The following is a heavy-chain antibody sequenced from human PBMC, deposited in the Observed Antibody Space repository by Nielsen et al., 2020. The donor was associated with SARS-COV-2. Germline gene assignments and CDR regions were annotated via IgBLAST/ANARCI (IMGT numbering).Heavy chain of an antibody. CDR3: ARARGATYYDFWSGYVGYYFDY. V-gene: IGHV4-34*01. CDR1: GGSFSGYY. Sequence: SETLSLTCAVYGGSFSGYYWSWIRQPPGKGLEWIGEINHSGSTNYNPSLKSRVTISVDTSKNQFSLKLSSVTAADTAVYYCARARGATYYDFWSGYVGYYFDYWGQGTLVTVSS. D-gene: IGHD3-3*01. J-gene: IGHJ4*02. CDR2: INHSGST.